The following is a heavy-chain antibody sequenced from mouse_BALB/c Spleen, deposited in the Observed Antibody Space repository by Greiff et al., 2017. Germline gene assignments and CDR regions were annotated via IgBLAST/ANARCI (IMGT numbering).Heavy chain of an antibody. J-gene: IGHJ2*01. D-gene: IGHD2-1*01. CDR1: GFTFSSYT. V-gene: IGHV5-9*03. CDR2: ISSGGGNT. CDR3: ARYYYGKVPFDY. Sequence: EVMLVESGGGLVKPGGSLKLSCAASGFTFSSYTMSWVRQTPEKRLEWVATISSGGGNTYYPDSVKGRFTISRDNAKNNLYLQMSSLRSEDTALYYCARYYYGKVPFDYWGQGTTLTVSS.